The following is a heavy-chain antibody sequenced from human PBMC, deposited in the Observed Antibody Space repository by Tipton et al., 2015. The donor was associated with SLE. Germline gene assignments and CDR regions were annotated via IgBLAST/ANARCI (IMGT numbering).Heavy chain of an antibody. CDR1: GGSISSSYY. CDR2: ISYTGST. V-gene: IGHV4-39*07. D-gene: IGHD2-2*01. CDR3: AREGRYPYYYYYMDV. Sequence: TLSLTCTVSGGSISSSYYWGWIRQSPGKGLEWIGSISYTGSTYYNPSLKSRVTISVDMSKNQFSLKLSSVTAADTAVYYCAREGRYPYYYYYMDVWGKGTTVTVSS. J-gene: IGHJ6*03.